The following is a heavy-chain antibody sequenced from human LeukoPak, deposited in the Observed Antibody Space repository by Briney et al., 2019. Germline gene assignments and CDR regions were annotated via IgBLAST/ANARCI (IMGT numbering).Heavy chain of an antibody. CDR1: GFTFSSYE. D-gene: IGHD3-3*01. CDR2: ISSSGSTI. J-gene: IGHJ3*02. CDR3: ARGQKDWRKNAFDI. V-gene: IGHV3-48*03. Sequence: PGRSLRLSCAASGFTFSSYEMNWVRQAPGKGLEWVSYISSSGSTIYYADSVKGRFTISRDNAKNSLYLQMNSLRAEDTAVYYCARGQKDWRKNAFDIWGQGTMVTVSS.